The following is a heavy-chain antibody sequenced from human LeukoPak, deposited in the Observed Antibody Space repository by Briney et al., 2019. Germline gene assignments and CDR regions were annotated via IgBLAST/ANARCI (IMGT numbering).Heavy chain of an antibody. Sequence: PGRSLRLSCAASGFTFSNYGMHWVRQAPGKGLEWVAVISNDGTNKYYADSVKGRFTFSRDNSKTTLYLQMNSLRTEDTAVHYCAKESTWTGTDTNYFDYWGQGTLVTVSS. D-gene: IGHD3/OR15-3a*01. CDR1: GFTFSNYG. CDR2: ISNDGTNK. J-gene: IGHJ4*02. V-gene: IGHV3-30*18. CDR3: AKESTWTGTDTNYFDY.